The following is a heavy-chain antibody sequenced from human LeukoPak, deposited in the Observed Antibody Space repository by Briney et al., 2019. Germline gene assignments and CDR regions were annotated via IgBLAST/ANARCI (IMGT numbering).Heavy chain of an antibody. J-gene: IGHJ6*03. V-gene: IGHV4-59*01. Sequence: SETLSLTCSVSGGSISSYYWSWIRQPPGKGLEWIGYIYYSGSSNYNPSLKSRVTISVDTSKNQFSLKLSSVTAADTAVYYCARVPRSYYYYYYMDVWGKGATVTVSS. CDR3: ARVPRSYYYYYYMDV. CDR2: IYYSGSS. CDR1: GGSISSYY.